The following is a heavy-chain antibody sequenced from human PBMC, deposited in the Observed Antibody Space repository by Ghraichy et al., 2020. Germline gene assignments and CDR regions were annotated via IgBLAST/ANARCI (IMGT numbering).Heavy chain of an antibody. CDR1: GFSFSDYA. CDR3: AKDISSTWYGGWFDP. V-gene: IGHV3-23*01. J-gene: IGHJ5*02. Sequence: GGSLRLSCAASGFSFSDYALSWIRQAPGKGLEWVAAISGSGGTTYYADSVKGRFTVSRDKAESTLYLQMKSLRAEDTAIYYCAKDISSTWYGGWFDPWGRGTLVTVSS. CDR2: ISGSGGTT. D-gene: IGHD2-2*01.